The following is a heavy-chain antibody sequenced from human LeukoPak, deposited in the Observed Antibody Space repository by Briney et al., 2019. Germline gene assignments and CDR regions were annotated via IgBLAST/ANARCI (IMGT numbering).Heavy chain of an antibody. V-gene: IGHV1-2*06. CDR3: ARQLETTSWFDY. D-gene: IGHD2-2*01. Sequence: ASVKVSCKASGYTFIDYYLHWVRLAPGQGLKWMGRISPNSGGTDYAQKFQGKVTITRDASISTVYMDLNRLRSDDTAIYYCARQLETTSWFDYWGQGTLVIASS. CDR2: ISPNSGGT. CDR1: GYTFIDYY. J-gene: IGHJ4*02.